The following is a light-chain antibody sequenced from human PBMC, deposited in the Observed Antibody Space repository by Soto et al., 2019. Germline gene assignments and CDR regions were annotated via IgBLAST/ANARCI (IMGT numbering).Light chain of an antibody. J-gene: IGKJ1*01. V-gene: IGKV3-20*01. CDR1: QSIDNRY. Sequence: EIVLTQSPGTLSSSPGERATLSCRASQSIDNRYLAWYQHKPGQAPRLLIYATSSRATGIPDRFGGSGSGTDFTLTINRLAHEDFAVYYCQQYCGSSWTFGQGTKVDIK. CDR3: QQYCGSSWT. CDR2: ATS.